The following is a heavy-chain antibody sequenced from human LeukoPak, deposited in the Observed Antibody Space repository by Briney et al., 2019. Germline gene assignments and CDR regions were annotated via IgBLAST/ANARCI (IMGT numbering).Heavy chain of an antibody. CDR2: FDPEDGET. CDR1: GYALTELS. Sequence: ASVKVSCKVSGYALTELSMHWVRQAPGRGLEWMGGFDPEDGETIYAHKFQGRVTMTEDTSTDTAYMELSSLRSEDTAVYYCATQHSGWYGGFVDYWGQGTLVTVSS. D-gene: IGHD6-19*01. CDR3: ATQHSGWYGGFVDY. J-gene: IGHJ4*02. V-gene: IGHV1-24*01.